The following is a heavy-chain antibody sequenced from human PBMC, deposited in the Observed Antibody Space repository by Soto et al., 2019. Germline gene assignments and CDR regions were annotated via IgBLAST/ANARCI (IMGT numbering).Heavy chain of an antibody. CDR3: ARHDPGYRYGSWSFGY. J-gene: IGHJ4*02. CDR2: IYYSGST. D-gene: IGHD5-18*01. CDR1: GGSISSSSYY. V-gene: IGHV4-39*01. Sequence: SETLSLTCTVSGGSISSSSYYWGWIRQPPGKGLEWIGSIYYSGSTYDNPSLKSRVTISVDTSKNQFSLKLSSVTAADTAVYYCARHDPGYRYGSWSFGYWGQGTLVTVSS.